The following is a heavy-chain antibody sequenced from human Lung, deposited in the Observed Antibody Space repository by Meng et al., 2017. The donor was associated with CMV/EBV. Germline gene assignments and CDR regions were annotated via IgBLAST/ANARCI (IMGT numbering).Heavy chain of an antibody. Sequence: LEEEGTVLVKPPGTPSPTCGVSEFSLSNNIRWTWVRQPTGKGLEWIGDIDDSGSTNYNPSLNSRISISLDKSKNHFSLKVNSVTAADTAVYYCARGKQDAWELLAYWGQGALVTVSS. CDR3: ARGKQDAWELLAY. J-gene: IGHJ4*02. CDR1: EFSLSNNIR. V-gene: IGHV4-4*03. D-gene: IGHD1-26*01. CDR2: IDDSGST.